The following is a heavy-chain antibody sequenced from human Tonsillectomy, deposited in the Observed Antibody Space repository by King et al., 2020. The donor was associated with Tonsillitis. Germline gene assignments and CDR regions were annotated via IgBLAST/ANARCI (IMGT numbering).Heavy chain of an antibody. CDR1: GYSFTSYW. D-gene: IGHD6-19*01. CDR3: ARAIAVAGTREYFDY. Sequence: GQLVQSGAEVKKPGESLKISCKGSGYSFTSYWIGWVRQMPWKGLEWMGIIYPGDSDTRYSPSFQGQVTISADKSISTAYLQWSSLKASDTAMYYCARAIAVAGTREYFDYWGQGTLVTVSS. J-gene: IGHJ4*02. V-gene: IGHV5-51*01. CDR2: IYPGDSDT.